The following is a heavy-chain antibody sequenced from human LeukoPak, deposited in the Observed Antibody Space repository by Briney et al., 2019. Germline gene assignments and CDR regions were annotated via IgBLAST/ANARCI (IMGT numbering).Heavy chain of an antibody. V-gene: IGHV3-23*01. D-gene: IGHD3-22*01. CDR3: AKAGDNYYDSSGYYYPDY. J-gene: IGHJ4*02. Sequence: GGPLRLSCAASGFTFSSYAMSWVRQAPGKGLEWVSAISGSGGSTYYADSVKGRFTISRDNSKNTLYLQMNSLRAEDTAVYYCAKAGDNYYDSSGYYYPDYWGQGTLVTVSS. CDR2: ISGSGGST. CDR1: GFTFSSYA.